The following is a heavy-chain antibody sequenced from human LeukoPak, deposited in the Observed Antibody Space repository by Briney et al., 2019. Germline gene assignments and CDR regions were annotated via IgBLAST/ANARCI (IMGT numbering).Heavy chain of an antibody. V-gene: IGHV3-48*03. Sequence: GGTLRLSCAASGFTFSSYEMNWVRQAPGKGLEWVSYISSSGSTIYYADSVKGRFTISRDNAKNSLYLQMNSLRAEDTAVYYCARGDSGSYYFDYWGQGTLVTVSS. D-gene: IGHD1-26*01. CDR1: GFTFSSYE. J-gene: IGHJ4*02. CDR2: ISSSGSTI. CDR3: ARGDSGSYYFDY.